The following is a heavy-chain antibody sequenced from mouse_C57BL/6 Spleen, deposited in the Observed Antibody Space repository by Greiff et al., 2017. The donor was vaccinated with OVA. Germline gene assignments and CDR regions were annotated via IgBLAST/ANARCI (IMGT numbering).Heavy chain of an antibody. CDR2: ISYDGSN. Sequence: EVKLMESGPGLVKPSQSLSLTCSVTGYSITSGYYWYWIRQFPGNKLEWMGYISYDGSNNYNPSLKNRISITHDTSKNQSFLKMNFVTTEDTATYCCARENWDVRYFDVWGTGTTVTVSS. J-gene: IGHJ1*03. D-gene: IGHD4-1*01. V-gene: IGHV3-6*01. CDR3: ARENWDVRYFDV. CDR1: GYSITSGYY.